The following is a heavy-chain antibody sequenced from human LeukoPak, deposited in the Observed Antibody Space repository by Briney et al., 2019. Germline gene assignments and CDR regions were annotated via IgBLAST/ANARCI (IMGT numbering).Heavy chain of an antibody. CDR1: GGSISSYY. J-gene: IGHJ6*02. CDR3: AATLESGDV. V-gene: IGHV4-59*12. Sequence: PSETLSLTCSVSGGSISSYYWTWIRQSPGKGLEWIGYIYYSGSTNYNPSLKSRVTISVDTSKNQFSLKLSSVTAADTAVYYCAATLESGDVWGQGTTVTVS. CDR2: IYYSGST. D-gene: IGHD3-3*01.